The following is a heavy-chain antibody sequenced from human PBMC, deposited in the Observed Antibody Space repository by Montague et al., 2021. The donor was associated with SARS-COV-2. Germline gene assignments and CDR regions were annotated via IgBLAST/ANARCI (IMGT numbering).Heavy chain of an antibody. CDR1: GDSISGFY. Sequence: SETLSLTCTVSGDSISGFYWNWIRQPPGKGLEWIGKIYYSGITNYNPSLKSLVTISVDTSKNQFSLKLISVTAADTALYYCARGVVAAPDTSDYWGQGTLVTVSS. CDR3: ARGVVAAPDTSDY. V-gene: IGHV4-59*13. D-gene: IGHD6-13*01. J-gene: IGHJ4*02. CDR2: IYYSGIT.